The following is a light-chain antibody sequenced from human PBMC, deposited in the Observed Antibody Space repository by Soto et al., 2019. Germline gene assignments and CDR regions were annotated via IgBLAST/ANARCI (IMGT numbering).Light chain of an antibody. CDR3: QQYSTSRT. J-gene: IGKJ1*01. V-gene: IGKV3-20*01. CDR2: GAS. Sequence: EIVLTQSPGTLSLSPGERATLSCRASQSVSSSYLAWYQQKPGQAPRLLIYGASSRATGIPDRFSGSGSGTDFTLTIRRLEHEDSAVYYRQQYSTSRTFGQGTKVDIK. CDR1: QSVSSSY.